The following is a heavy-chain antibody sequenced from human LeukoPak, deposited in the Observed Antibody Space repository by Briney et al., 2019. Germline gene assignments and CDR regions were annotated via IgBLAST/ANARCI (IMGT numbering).Heavy chain of an antibody. CDR2: IRFDGSNK. CDR1: GFIFSNYG. V-gene: IGHV3-30*02. Sequence: GGSLRLSCASSGFIFSNYGMQWVRQAPGKGLEWVTFIRFDGSNKFYADSVKGRFTISRDNPKNTLYLQMNSLRADDTAVYYCAREDWGLDYWGQGTLVTVSS. J-gene: IGHJ4*02. D-gene: IGHD3/OR15-3a*01. CDR3: AREDWGLDY.